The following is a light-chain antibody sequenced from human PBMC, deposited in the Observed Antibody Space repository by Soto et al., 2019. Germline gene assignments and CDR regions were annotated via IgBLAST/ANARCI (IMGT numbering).Light chain of an antibody. CDR2: GAS. Sequence: EIVLTQSPGTLSLSPGKRATLSCSASQSVSSSYLGWYQQKPGQAPRLLIYGASSRATGIPERFSGSGSGTDFTLTISRLEPEDFAVYYCQQYGSSPYTFAQRTKLEIK. J-gene: IGKJ2*01. V-gene: IGKV3-20*01. CDR1: QSVSSSY. CDR3: QQYGSSPYT.